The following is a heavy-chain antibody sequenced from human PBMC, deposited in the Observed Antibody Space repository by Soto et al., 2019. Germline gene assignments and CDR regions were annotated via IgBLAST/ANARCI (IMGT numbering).Heavy chain of an antibody. J-gene: IGHJ4*02. D-gene: IGHD1-7*01. CDR2: IYYSGST. CDR1: GGSISSSSHY. CDR3: AREENLNSGFDY. Sequence: SETLSLTCTVSGGSISSSSHYWGWIRHPPGKGLEWIGNIYYSGSTYYNPSLKSRITISVDTSRNQFSLKLSSVTAAETAVYYCAREENLNSGFDYWGQGTLVTVS. V-gene: IGHV4-39*02.